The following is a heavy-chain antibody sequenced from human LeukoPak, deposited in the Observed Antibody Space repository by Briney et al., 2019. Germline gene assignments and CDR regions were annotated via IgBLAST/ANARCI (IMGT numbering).Heavy chain of an antibody. CDR3: ARDLGGYSYGSHFDY. J-gene: IGHJ4*02. V-gene: IGHV3-20*04. Sequence: GGSLRLSCAASGFIFDDHGMSWVRQAPGKGLEWVSGINWNGGSTGYADSVKGRFTISRDNARNSLYLHMNSLRAEDTAVYYCARDLGGYSYGSHFDYWGQGTLVTVSS. D-gene: IGHD5-18*01. CDR2: INWNGGST. CDR1: GFIFDDHG.